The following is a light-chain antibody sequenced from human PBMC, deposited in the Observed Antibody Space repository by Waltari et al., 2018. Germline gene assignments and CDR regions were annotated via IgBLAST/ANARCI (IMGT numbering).Light chain of an antibody. CDR2: KAS. Sequence: DIQMTQSPSTLSASVGDRVTITCRASQTISRCLAWYQQKPRKVPKLLIYKASTVESGVPSRFTGSGSGTEFTLTISSLQPDDFATYYCQQYNSYSIAFGQGTRLEIK. CDR3: QQYNSYSIA. V-gene: IGKV1-5*03. J-gene: IGKJ5*01. CDR1: QTISRC.